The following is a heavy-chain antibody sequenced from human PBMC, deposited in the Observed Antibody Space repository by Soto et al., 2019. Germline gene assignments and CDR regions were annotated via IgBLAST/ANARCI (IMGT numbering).Heavy chain of an antibody. D-gene: IGHD2-21*01. Sequence: GGSLRLSCAASGFTFSSYGMHWVRQAPGKGLEWVAVIWYDGSNKYYADSVKGRFTISRDNSKNTLYLQMNSLRAEDTAVYYCARAGGKDLWFRFYYYYYYMDVWGKGTTVTSP. V-gene: IGHV3-33*01. CDR3: ARAGGKDLWFRFYYYYYYMDV. CDR2: IWYDGSNK. CDR1: GFTFSSYG. J-gene: IGHJ6*03.